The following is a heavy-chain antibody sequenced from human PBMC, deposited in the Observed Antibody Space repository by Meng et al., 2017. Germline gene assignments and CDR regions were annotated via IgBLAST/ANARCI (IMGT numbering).Heavy chain of an antibody. Sequence: QVQLVQSGAEVKKPGPSVKVSCRASGYTFTGYYMHWVRQAPGQGLEWMGRINPNSGGTNYAQKFQGRVTMTRDTSISTAYMELSRLRSDDTAVYYCARALIVVANWFDPWGQGTLVTVSS. CDR3: ARALIVVANWFDP. CDR1: GYTFTGYY. CDR2: INPNSGGT. J-gene: IGHJ5*02. V-gene: IGHV1-2*06. D-gene: IGHD3-22*01.